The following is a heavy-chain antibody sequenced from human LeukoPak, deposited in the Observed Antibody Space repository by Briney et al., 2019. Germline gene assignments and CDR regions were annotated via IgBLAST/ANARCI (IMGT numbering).Heavy chain of an antibody. CDR2: IYYTGTT. V-gene: IGHV4-59*08. J-gene: IGHJ6*03. Sequence: SETLSLTCTVSGGSITTYYWSWIRQPPGKRLEWMGYIYYTGTTNYNPSFKSRVTISVGTSKNQFSLRVNSVTDADTAVYYCARLHYSKDGISRPSMDVWGRGTTVIVSS. D-gene: IGHD4-11*01. CDR1: GGSITTYY. CDR3: ARLHYSKDGISRPSMDV.